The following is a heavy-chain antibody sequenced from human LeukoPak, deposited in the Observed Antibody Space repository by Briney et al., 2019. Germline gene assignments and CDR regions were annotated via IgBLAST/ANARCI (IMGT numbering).Heavy chain of an antibody. D-gene: IGHD3-22*01. V-gene: IGHV3-21*01. CDR1: GFTFSSYS. CDR2: ISSSSSYI. CDR3: ARNLNTYYYDSSGYCDY. J-gene: IGHJ4*02. Sequence: PGGSLRLSCAASGFTFSSYSMNWVRQAPGKGLEWVSSISSSSSYIYYADSVTGRFTISRDNAKNSLYLQMNSLRAEDTAVYYCARNLNTYYYDSSGYCDYWGQGTLVTVSS.